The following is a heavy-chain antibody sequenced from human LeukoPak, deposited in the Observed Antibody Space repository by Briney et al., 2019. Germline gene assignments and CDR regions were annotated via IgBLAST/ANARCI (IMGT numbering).Heavy chain of an antibody. CDR2: IYYTGDT. Sequence: SGTLSLTCTVSGGSISSSSYYWSWVRQPPGRGLEWIGSIYYTGDTYYNPSLKSRVTISVDTSKNQFSLRLSSVTAADTAVYYCARAVRQEWELIASDAFDIWGQGTMVTVSS. CDR1: GGSISSSSYY. J-gene: IGHJ3*02. D-gene: IGHD1-26*01. V-gene: IGHV4-39*07. CDR3: ARAVRQEWELIASDAFDI.